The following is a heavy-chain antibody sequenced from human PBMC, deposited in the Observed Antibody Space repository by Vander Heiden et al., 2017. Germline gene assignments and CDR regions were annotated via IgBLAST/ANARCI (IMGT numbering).Heavy chain of an antibody. CDR2: IYNGGST. Sequence: QVQLQESGPGLVKHSETLSLTCTVSGGSISSYYWNWIRQPPGKGLEWIGHIYNGGSTNYNPSLKSRVTISVDMSKNQFSLKLSAVTAADTAVYYCARDGSGSYLNWFDPGGQGTLVTVSS. J-gene: IGHJ5*02. D-gene: IGHD1-26*01. CDR3: ARDGSGSYLNWFDP. CDR1: GGSISSYY. V-gene: IGHV4-59*01.